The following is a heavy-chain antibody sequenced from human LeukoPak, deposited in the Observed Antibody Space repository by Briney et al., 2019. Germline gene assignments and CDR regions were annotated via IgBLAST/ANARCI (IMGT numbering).Heavy chain of an antibody. V-gene: IGHV4-39*01. Sequence: SETLSLTCTVSGGSISSSGYYWGWIRQPPGKGLLWIGTIYYSGSTYYSPSLKSRVAMSVDTSKNQFSLKLSSVTAADTAVYYCARQVGYCSGGSCSFYFDYWGQGTLVTVSS. CDR1: GGSISSSGYY. CDR2: IYYSGST. CDR3: ARQVGYCSGGSCSFYFDY. J-gene: IGHJ4*02. D-gene: IGHD2-15*01.